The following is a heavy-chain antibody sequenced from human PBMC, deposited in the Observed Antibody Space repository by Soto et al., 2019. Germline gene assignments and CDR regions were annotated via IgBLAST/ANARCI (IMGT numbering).Heavy chain of an antibody. D-gene: IGHD3-10*01. CDR3: ATNYGSGSTHFDY. V-gene: IGHV1-69*02. J-gene: IGHJ4*02. CDR2: IIPMLGMS. CDR1: GDTFNTHT. Sequence: QVHLVQFGSEVRKPGSSVSVSCTASGDTFNTHTISWVRQAPGLGLEWMGRIIPMLGMSNSPPKFQGRVSITADKSTSTVYMALSRLTSDDTAVYYCATNYGSGSTHFDYWGQGTLVTVSS.